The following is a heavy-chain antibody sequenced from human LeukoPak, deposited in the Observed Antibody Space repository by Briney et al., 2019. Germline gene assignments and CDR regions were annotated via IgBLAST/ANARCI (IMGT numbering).Heavy chain of an antibody. Sequence: SETLSLTCTVSGGSISSYYWSWIRQPPGKGLEWIGYIYYSGSTNYNPSLKSRVTISVDTSKNQFSLKLSSVTAADTAVYYCARGIQLRGANRFDPWGQGTLVTVSS. CDR3: ARGIQLRGANRFDP. V-gene: IGHV4-59*01. CDR2: IYYSGST. CDR1: GGSISSYY. J-gene: IGHJ5*02. D-gene: IGHD5-18*01.